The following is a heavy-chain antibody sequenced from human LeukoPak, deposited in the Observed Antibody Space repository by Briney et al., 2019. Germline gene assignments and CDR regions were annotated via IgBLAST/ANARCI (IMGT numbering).Heavy chain of an antibody. J-gene: IGHJ6*03. CDR3: ALFLWSYYYYMDV. CDR1: GFTFSDHY. V-gene: IGHV3-11*04. D-gene: IGHD3-10*01. CDR2: ISHTGTTM. Sequence: PGGSLRLSCAASGFTFSDHYMSWIRQAPGKGLEWVSYISHTGTTMYYADSVKGRFTLSRDNARNSLYLQMNSLRAEDTAVYYCALFLWSYYYYMDVWGKGTTVTVPS.